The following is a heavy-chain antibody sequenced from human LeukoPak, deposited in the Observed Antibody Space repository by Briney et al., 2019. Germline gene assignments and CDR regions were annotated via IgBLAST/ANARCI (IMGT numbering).Heavy chain of an antibody. D-gene: IGHD1-14*01. Sequence: PSETLSLTCTVSGDSISSSSYYWGWIRQPPGKGLEWIGSIYYSGSTYYNPSLKSRVTISVDRSKSQFSLKVSSVTAADTAVYYCARDVGVAGYKAFDIWGQGTMVTVSS. CDR2: IYYSGST. CDR3: ARDVGVAGYKAFDI. V-gene: IGHV4-39*02. J-gene: IGHJ3*02. CDR1: GDSISSSSYY.